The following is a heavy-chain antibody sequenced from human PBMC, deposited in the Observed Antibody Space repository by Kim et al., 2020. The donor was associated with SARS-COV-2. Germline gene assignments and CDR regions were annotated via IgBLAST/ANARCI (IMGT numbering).Heavy chain of an antibody. Sequence: SETLSLTCTVSGGSISSGNYYWSWIRQHPGKGLEWIGYIYYSGSTYYNPSLKSRITISVDTSKNQFSLKLSSVTAADTAVYYCARAIRYGYNYHYFDYWGHGTLVTVSS. V-gene: IGHV4-31*03. D-gene: IGHD5-12*01. CDR1: GGSISSGNYY. J-gene: IGHJ4*01. CDR3: ARAIRYGYNYHYFDY. CDR2: IYYSGST.